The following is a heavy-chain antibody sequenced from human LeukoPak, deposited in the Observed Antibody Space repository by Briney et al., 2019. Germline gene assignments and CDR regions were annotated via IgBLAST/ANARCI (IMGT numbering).Heavy chain of an antibody. J-gene: IGHJ4*02. CDR2: ISNTGFST. CDR1: GFTFDDYA. CDR3: AKTPPGTTFY. Sequence: GGSLRLSCAASGFTFDDYAMHWVRQAPGKGLEWVSGISNTGFSTYYADSVKGRFTISRGNSKNTLSLQMNNLRAEDTAVYYCAKTPPGTTFYWGQGTLVTVSS. V-gene: IGHV3-23*01. D-gene: IGHD1-7*01.